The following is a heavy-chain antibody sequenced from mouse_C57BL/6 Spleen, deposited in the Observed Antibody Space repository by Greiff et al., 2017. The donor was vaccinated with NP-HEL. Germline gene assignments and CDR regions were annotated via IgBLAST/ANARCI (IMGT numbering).Heavy chain of an antibody. CDR3: ARSLPPLLRVYAMDY. CDR1: GYTFTSYW. V-gene: IGHV1-69*01. CDR2: IDPSDSYT. Sequence: QVHVKQPGAELVMPGASVKLSCKASGYTFTSYWMHWVKQRPGQGLEWIGEIDPSDSYTNYNQKFKGKSTLTVDKSSSTAYMQLSSLTSEDSAVYYCARSLPPLLRVYAMDYWGQGTSVTVSS. J-gene: IGHJ4*01. D-gene: IGHD1-1*01.